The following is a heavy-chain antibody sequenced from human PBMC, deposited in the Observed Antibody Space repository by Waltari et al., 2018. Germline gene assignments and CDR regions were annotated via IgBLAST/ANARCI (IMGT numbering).Heavy chain of an antibody. Sequence: QVQLVQSGAEVKTPGASVKVSCKASGYSFITYSFTWVRQAPGQGLELMGWISADNGKTSYTQQFQGRLTMTTDTSTSTAYMELRSLRSDDTAVYYCVRDGSGASFTFNYWGQATLVTVSS. CDR3: VRDGSGASFTFNY. J-gene: IGHJ4*02. CDR1: GYSFITYS. V-gene: IGHV1-18*01. D-gene: IGHD2-15*01. CDR2: ISADNGKT.